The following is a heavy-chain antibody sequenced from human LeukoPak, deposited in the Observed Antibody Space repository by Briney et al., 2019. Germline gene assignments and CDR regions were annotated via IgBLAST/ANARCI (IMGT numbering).Heavy chain of an antibody. CDR1: GGSISSSNW. Sequence: SSETLSLTCAVSGGSISSSNWWSWVRQPPGKGLEWIGEIYHSGSTNYNPSLKSRVTISVDKSKNQFSLKLSSVTAADTAVYYCARDNALGLSNDAFDIWGQGTMVTVSS. V-gene: IGHV4-4*02. CDR2: IYHSGST. J-gene: IGHJ3*02. D-gene: IGHD2-2*01. CDR3: ARDNALGLSNDAFDI.